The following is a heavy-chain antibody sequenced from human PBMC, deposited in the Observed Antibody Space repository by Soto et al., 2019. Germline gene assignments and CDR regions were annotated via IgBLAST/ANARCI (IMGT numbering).Heavy chain of an antibody. Sequence: QVHLMQSGAEVKKPGASVTVSCWASGYTFTNYGVSWVRQAPGQGLEWLGWISAYNTNKKYSQKVQERVSMTIDTSTSTAYLELRSLRHDDTAVYYCGGVTGSTRHGTDVWGQGTTVTVSS. CDR3: GGVTGSTRHGTDV. D-gene: IGHD2-2*01. CDR1: GYTFTNYG. V-gene: IGHV1-18*04. J-gene: IGHJ6*02. CDR2: ISAYNTNK.